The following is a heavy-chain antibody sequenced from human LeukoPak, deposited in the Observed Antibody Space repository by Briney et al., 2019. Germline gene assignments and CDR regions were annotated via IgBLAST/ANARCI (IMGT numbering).Heavy chain of an antibody. CDR2: ISAYNGNT. CDR3: AGPAYSSSNTLDAFDI. CDR1: GYTFTSYG. Sequence: GASVKVSCKASGYTFTSYGISWVRQAPGQGLEWMGWISAYNGNTNYAQKLQGRVTMTTDTSTSTAYMELRSLRSDDTAVYYCAGPAYSSSNTLDAFDIWGQGTMVTVSS. V-gene: IGHV1-18*01. D-gene: IGHD6-6*01. J-gene: IGHJ3*02.